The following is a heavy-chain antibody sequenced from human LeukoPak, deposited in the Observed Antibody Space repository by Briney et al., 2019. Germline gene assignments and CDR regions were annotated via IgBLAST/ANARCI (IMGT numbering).Heavy chain of an antibody. CDR2: IIPILGIT. D-gene: IGHD3-22*01. CDR3: ARVADNSGYTFDS. CDR1: GGTFSSYT. V-gene: IGHV1-69*02. J-gene: IGHJ4*02. Sequence: SVKVSCKASGGTFSSYTFIWVRQAPGQGLEWMGRIIPILGITNYTQKFQGRGTITADKSTTTAYMELNSLRSEDTAVYYCARVADNSGYTFDSWGQGTLVTVSS.